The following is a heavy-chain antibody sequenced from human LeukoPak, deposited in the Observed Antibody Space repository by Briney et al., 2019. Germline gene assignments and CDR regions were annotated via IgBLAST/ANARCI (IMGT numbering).Heavy chain of an antibody. Sequence: PGGSLRLSCAASGFTFSSYSMNWVRQAPGKGLEWVSYISSSSSSTIYYADSVKGRFTISRDNAKNSLYLQMNSLRAEDTAVYYCAREGPGDYVWGSSYFDYWGQGTLVTVSS. CDR3: AREGPGDYVWGSSYFDY. J-gene: IGHJ4*02. CDR2: ISSSSSSTI. D-gene: IGHD3-16*01. V-gene: IGHV3-48*01. CDR1: GFTFSSYS.